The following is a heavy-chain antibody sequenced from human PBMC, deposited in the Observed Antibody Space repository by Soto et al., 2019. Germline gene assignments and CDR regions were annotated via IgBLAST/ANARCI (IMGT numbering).Heavy chain of an antibody. CDR3: ARVCTMVRGVIAAGDWYFDL. V-gene: IGHV4-31*03. CDR2: IYYSGST. Sequence: QVQLQESGPGLVRPAQTLSLTCTVSGGSISSGDYYWSWIRQHPGKGLEWIGYIYYSGSTYYNPSLKSRVTLPVYTYKNQSSLKLSSVTAANTAVYYCARVCTMVRGVIAAGDWYFDLWGRGTLVTVSS. D-gene: IGHD3-10*01. J-gene: IGHJ2*01. CDR1: GGSISSGDYY.